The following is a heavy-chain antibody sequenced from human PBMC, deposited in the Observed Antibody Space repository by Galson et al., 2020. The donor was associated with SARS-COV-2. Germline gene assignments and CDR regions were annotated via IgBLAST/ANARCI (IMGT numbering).Heavy chain of an antibody. CDR2: IWYDGSNK. CDR3: ARDRVRWAGEITQRVPYYYYDGMDV. D-gene: IGHD7-27*01. J-gene: IGHJ6*02. Sequence: GGSLRISCAASGFTFSSHGMHWVRQAPGKGLEWVAVIWYDGSNKYYADSVKGRFTISRDNSKNTLYLQMNSLRAEDTAVYYCARDRVRWAGEITQRVPYYYYDGMDVWGQGTTVIVSS. CDR1: GFTFSSHG. V-gene: IGHV3-33*01.